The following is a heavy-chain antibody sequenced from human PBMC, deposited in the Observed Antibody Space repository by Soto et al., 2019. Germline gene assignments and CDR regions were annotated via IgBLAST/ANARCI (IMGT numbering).Heavy chain of an antibody. Sequence: QITLRQSGPTRVRPTQPLTLTCNFSGFSLSTSGVGVGWIRQPPGKAPEWLVVIYWDDDKRYSPSLKNRLTITKDTSKNQVVLTMTNMDPVDTGTYYCVHRALYSGSYWDGGYFDAWGQGTPVTVSP. V-gene: IGHV2-5*02. CDR2: IYWDDDK. CDR3: VHRALYSGSYWDGGYFDA. J-gene: IGHJ4*02. CDR1: GFSLSTSGVG. D-gene: IGHD1-26*01.